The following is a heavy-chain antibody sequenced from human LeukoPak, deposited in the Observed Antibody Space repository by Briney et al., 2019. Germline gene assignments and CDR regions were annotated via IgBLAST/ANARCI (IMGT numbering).Heavy chain of an antibody. CDR2: IIPIFGTA. CDR1: GGTFSSYA. V-gene: IGHV1-69*06. Sequence: ASVKVSCKASGGTFSSYAISWVRQAPGQGLEWMGGIIPIFGTANYAQKFQGRVTITADKSTSTAYMELSSLRSEDTAVYYCARGAVPVYWYFDLWGRGTLVTVSS. J-gene: IGHJ2*01. CDR3: ARGAVPVYWYFDL. D-gene: IGHD4-17*01.